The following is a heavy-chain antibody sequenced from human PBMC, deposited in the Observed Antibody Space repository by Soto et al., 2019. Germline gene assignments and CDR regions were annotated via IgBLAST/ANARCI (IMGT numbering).Heavy chain of an antibody. D-gene: IGHD3-3*02. J-gene: IGHJ4*02. CDR3: ARLPSRHLVDY. CDR1: GSSINSSGYN. Sequence: PSETLSLTCTVSGSSINSSGYNWGWIRQPPGKGLEWIGSMFYGVSTYYNPSLKSRVTVSVDTSKNQFSLNLWSVTAADTAVYYCARLPSRHLVDYWGQGTLVTVSS. CDR2: MFYGVST. V-gene: IGHV4-39*01.